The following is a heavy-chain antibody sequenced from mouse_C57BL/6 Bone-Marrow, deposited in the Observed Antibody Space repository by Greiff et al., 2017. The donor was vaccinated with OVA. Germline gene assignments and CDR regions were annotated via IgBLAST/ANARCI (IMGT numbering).Heavy chain of an antibody. D-gene: IGHD1-1*01. V-gene: IGHV5-9-1*02. CDR3: TRGPAITTPYAMDY. CDR2: ISSGGDYI. J-gene: IGHJ4*01. CDR1: GFTFSSYA. Sequence: VESGEGLVKPGGSLKLSCAASGFTFSSYAMSWVRQTPEKRLEWVAYISSGGDYIYYADTVKGRFTISRDNARNTLYLQMSSLKSEDTAMYYCTRGPAITTPYAMDYWGQGTSVTVSS.